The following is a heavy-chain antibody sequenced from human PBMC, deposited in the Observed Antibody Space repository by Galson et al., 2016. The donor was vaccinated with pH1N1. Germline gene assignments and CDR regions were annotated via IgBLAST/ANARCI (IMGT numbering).Heavy chain of an antibody. D-gene: IGHD2-15*01. Sequence: SLRLSCAASGFTFSSYAMSWVRQAPGKGLEWVSHISGSGSSTYYADSVKGRFTISRDNSKNTMYLQVNSLRAEDTAIYYCAKDYGRAGQIPESDINDSWGQGTLVTVSS. J-gene: IGHJ4*02. CDR1: GFTFSSYA. CDR2: ISGSGSST. CDR3: AKDYGRAGQIPESDINDS. V-gene: IGHV3-23*01.